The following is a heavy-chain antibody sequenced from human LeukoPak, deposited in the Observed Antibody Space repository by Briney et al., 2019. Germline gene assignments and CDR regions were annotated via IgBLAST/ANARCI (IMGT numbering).Heavy chain of an antibody. Sequence: PSETLSLTCTVSGGSISSGGYYWSWIRQHPGKGLEWIGYIYYSGSTYYNPSLKSRVTKSVDTSKNQFSLKLSSVTAADTAVYYCARDAILGPGYSYGYYFDYWGQGTLVTVSS. CDR3: ARDAILGPGYSYGYYFDY. V-gene: IGHV4-31*03. J-gene: IGHJ4*02. CDR2: IYYSGST. CDR1: GGSISSGGYY. D-gene: IGHD5-18*01.